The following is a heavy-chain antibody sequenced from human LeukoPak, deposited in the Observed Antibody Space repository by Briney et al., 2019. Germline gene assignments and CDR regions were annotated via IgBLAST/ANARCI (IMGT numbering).Heavy chain of an antibody. CDR2: IIPIFGTS. CDR1: GGTFSSYA. Sequence: SVKVSCKASGGTFSSYAISWVRQAPGQGLEWMGRIIPIFGTSDYAQKFQGRVTITADESASTAYMELSSLRSEDTAVYYCARDGGSSWYTSGYDYWGQGTLVTVSS. J-gene: IGHJ4*02. V-gene: IGHV1-69*13. CDR3: ARDGGSSWYTSGYDY. D-gene: IGHD6-13*01.